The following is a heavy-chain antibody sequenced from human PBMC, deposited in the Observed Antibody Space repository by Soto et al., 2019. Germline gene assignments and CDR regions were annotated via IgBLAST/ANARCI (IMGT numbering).Heavy chain of an antibody. D-gene: IGHD6-6*01. J-gene: IGHJ4*02. V-gene: IGHV1-2*02. Sequence: AASVKVSCKASGYTFTDYYMHWVRQAPGQGLEWMGWINPNSGDTNYAQKFQGRVTVTRDTSISTVYMEVSRLRSDDTAVYYCARSVSFITPRPAYWGQGTLVTVSS. CDR1: GYTFTDYY. CDR3: ARSVSFITPRPAY. CDR2: INPNSGDT.